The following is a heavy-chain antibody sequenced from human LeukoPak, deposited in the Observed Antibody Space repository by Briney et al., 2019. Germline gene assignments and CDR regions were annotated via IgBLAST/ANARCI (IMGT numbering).Heavy chain of an antibody. CDR2: ISGSGGST. CDR1: GFTFRRYA. CDR3: AKFTIIVVVRCAFDY. J-gene: IGHJ4*02. D-gene: IGHD3-22*01. V-gene: IGHV3-23*01. Sequence: PGGSLRLSCADSGFTFRRYAMSWVRQAPGKGVEWVSAISGSGGSTYYADSVKGRFTISRDNSKNTLYVQKNRLRDEDTALYYCAKFTIIVVVRCAFDYWGQGTLVTVSS.